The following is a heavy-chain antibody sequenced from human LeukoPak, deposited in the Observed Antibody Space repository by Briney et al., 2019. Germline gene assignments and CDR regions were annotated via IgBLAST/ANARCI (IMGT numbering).Heavy chain of an antibody. CDR3: AKDHGPVAAGTRGHDY. D-gene: IGHD6-13*01. V-gene: IGHV3-30*18. Sequence: TGGSLRLSCAASGFTFSNYAIHWVRQAPGKGLEWVAVISYDGNNQYYADSVKGRFTISRDSSKDTLYLQMNSLRAEDTALYYCAKDHGPVAAGTRGHDYWGQGTLVTVSS. CDR2: ISYDGNNQ. J-gene: IGHJ4*02. CDR1: GFTFSNYA.